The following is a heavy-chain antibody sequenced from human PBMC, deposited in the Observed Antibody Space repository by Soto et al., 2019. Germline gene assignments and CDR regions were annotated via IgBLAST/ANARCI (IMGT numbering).Heavy chain of an antibody. Sequence: SETLSLTCTVSGGSISSSSYYWGWIRQPPGKGLEWIGSIYYSGSTYYNPSLKSRVTISVDTSKNQFSLKLSSVTAADTAVYYCARQQWNLYYFDYWGQGTLVTVSS. CDR1: GGSISSSSYY. CDR2: IYYSGST. D-gene: IGHD6-19*01. CDR3: ARQQWNLYYFDY. V-gene: IGHV4-39*01. J-gene: IGHJ4*02.